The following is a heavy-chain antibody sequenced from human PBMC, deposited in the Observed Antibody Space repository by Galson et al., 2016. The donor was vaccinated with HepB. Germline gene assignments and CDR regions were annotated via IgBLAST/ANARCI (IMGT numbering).Heavy chain of an antibody. Sequence: TLSLTCTVSGGSISSSTYYWGWIRQPPGKGLEWIGSIYYSGSTYYNPSLKSRVTISVDTSKNQFSLKLSSVTAADTAVYYCARRAAAGNFDYWGQGTLVTVSP. CDR2: IYYSGST. CDR3: ARRAAAGNFDY. V-gene: IGHV4-39*07. J-gene: IGHJ4*02. CDR1: GGSISSSTYY. D-gene: IGHD6-13*01.